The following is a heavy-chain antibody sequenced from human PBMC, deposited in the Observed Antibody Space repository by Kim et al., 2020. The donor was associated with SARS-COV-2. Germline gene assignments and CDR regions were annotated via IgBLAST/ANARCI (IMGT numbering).Heavy chain of an antibody. CDR3: ARDWSLRYFDRDAFDI. Sequence: GGSLRLSCAASGFTFSSYGMHWVRQAPGKGLEWVAVIWYDGSNKYYADSVKGRFTISRDNSKNTLYLQMNSLRAEDTAVYYCARDWSLRYFDRDAFDIWGQGTMVTVSS. CDR2: IWYDGSNK. D-gene: IGHD3-9*01. CDR1: GFTFSSYG. V-gene: IGHV3-33*01. J-gene: IGHJ3*02.